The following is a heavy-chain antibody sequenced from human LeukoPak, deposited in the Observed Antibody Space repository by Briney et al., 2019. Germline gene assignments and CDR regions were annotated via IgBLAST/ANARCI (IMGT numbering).Heavy chain of an antibody. CDR2: IKQDGSEK. V-gene: IGHV3-7*01. J-gene: IGHJ4*02. D-gene: IGHD5-12*01. CDR3: ARNSLTYEYHFDY. CDR1: GFTFSNYW. Sequence: QPGGSLRLSCAASGFTFSNYWMNWVRQAPGKGLEWVANIKQDGSEKYYVDSVKGRFTISRDNAKNSLYLQMSSLRAEDTAVYYCARNSLTYEYHFDYWGQGTLVTVSS.